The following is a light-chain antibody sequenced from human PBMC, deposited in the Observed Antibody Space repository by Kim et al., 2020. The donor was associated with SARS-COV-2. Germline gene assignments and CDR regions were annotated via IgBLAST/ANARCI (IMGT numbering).Light chain of an antibody. Sequence: ALGQTVMITCQGDHLRNYYASWYQQKPRPAPVLVIYGKNNRPSGIPDRFSGSSSGNTASLTITGAQAEDEADYYCNSRDSSGNHWVFGGGTKLTVL. CDR2: GKN. CDR1: HLRNYY. CDR3: NSRDSSGNHWV. J-gene: IGLJ3*02. V-gene: IGLV3-19*01.